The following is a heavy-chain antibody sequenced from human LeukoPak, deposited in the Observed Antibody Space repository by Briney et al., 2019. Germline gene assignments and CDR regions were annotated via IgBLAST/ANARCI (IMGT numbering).Heavy chain of an antibody. CDR3: ARIYCSSISCHFDY. J-gene: IGHJ4*02. CDR2: IKQGGSEK. CDR1: GFTFGSYW. Sequence: GGSLRLSCAASGFTFGSYWMSWVRQAPGRGLDWVANIKQGGSEKYYVDSVKGRFTISRDDAKSSLYLQMNSLRAEDTAVYYCARIYCSSISCHFDYWGQGTLVTVSS. D-gene: IGHD2-2*01. V-gene: IGHV3-7*01.